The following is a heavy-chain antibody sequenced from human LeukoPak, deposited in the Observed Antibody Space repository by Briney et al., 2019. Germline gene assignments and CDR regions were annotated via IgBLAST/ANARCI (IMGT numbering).Heavy chain of an antibody. D-gene: IGHD3-10*01. CDR3: ARSRGFGELFDY. CDR2: IWYDGSNK. V-gene: IGHV3-33*01. J-gene: IGHJ4*02. Sequence: GGSLRLSCAASGFNFRSYGMHWVRQAPGKGLEWVAVIWYDGSNKNYADSVKGRFTISRDNAKNSLYLQMNSLRDEDTAVYYCARSRGFGELFDYWGQGTLVTVSS. CDR1: GFNFRSYG.